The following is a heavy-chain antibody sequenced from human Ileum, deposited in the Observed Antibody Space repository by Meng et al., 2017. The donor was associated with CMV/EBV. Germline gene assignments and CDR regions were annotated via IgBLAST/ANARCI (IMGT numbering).Heavy chain of an antibody. CDR3: ARDIVGATPDDY. CDR2: ISSSGSTI. Sequence: GESLKISCAASGFTFSDYYMSWIRQAPGKGLEWVSYISSSGSTIYYADSVKGRFTISRDNAKNSLYLQMNSPRAEDTAVYYCARDIVGATPDDYWGQGTLVTVSS. D-gene: IGHD1-26*01. J-gene: IGHJ4*02. V-gene: IGHV3-11*01. CDR1: GFTFSDYY.